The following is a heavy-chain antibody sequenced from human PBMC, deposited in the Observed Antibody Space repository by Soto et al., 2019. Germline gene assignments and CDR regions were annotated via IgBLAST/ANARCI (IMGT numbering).Heavy chain of an antibody. CDR2: INHSGST. CDR3: AREQRSATKTTYNWFDP. J-gene: IGHJ5*02. V-gene: IGHV4-34*01. D-gene: IGHD1-26*01. CDR1: GGSFSGYY. Sequence: SLTCAVYGGSFSGYYWSWIRQPPGKGLEWIGEINHSGSTNYNPSLKSRVTISVGTSKNQFSLKLSSVTAADTAVYYCAREQRSATKTTYNWFDPWGQGTLVTVSS.